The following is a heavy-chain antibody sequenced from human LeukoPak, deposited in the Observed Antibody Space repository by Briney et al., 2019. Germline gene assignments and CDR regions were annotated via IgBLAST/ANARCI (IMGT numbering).Heavy chain of an antibody. J-gene: IGHJ4*02. CDR2: IYYSGST. V-gene: IGHV4-39*07. CDR3: ARVGATTLSQDC. CDR1: GGSISSSNYY. D-gene: IGHD1-26*01. Sequence: PSETLSLTCTVSGGSISSSNYYWGWNRQPPGKGLEWIGSIYYSGSTYYNPSLKSRITLSVDTSKNQFSVKLSSVTAADMAVYYCARVGATTLSQDCWGQGTLVTVSS.